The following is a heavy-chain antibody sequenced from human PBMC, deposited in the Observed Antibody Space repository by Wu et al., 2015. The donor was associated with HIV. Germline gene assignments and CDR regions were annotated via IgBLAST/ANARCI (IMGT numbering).Heavy chain of an antibody. Sequence: QVQLVQSASDVKKTGASVTVSCQASGYTFTDYYIHWMRQTPGQGLEWMGMIKSNSGDTKYAQKFQGRVTLTRDTAINTAYMELRSLRFDDAAVYYCARGLTGPMMTGALRYWGQGTLVAVSP. CDR2: IKSNSGDT. CDR3: ARGLTGPMMTGALRY. D-gene: IGHD3-9*01. CDR1: GYTFTDYY. V-gene: IGHV1-2*02. J-gene: IGHJ4*02.